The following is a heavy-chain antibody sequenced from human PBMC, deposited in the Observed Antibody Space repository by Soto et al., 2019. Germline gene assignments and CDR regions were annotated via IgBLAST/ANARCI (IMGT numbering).Heavy chain of an antibody. J-gene: IGHJ3*02. CDR1: GFTFSVSA. CDR3: ARHLIIWSNHMTTVISNEGFEI. CDR2: MKSKGNNYAT. V-gene: IGHV3-73*01. D-gene: IGHD4-4*01. Sequence: EVQLVESGGGLVQPGGSLTISCVASGFTFSVSAMHWVRQASGKGLEWVGRMKSKGNNYATAYAASVKGRFTISRDDSYITTYLHISRFKTEYTAVYYFARHLIIWSNHMTTVISNEGFEIWCQGTLVTVSS.